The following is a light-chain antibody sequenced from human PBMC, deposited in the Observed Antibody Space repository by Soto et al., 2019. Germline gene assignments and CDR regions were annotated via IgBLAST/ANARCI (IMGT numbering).Light chain of an antibody. CDR3: CSYAGSSISYV. V-gene: IGLV2-23*01. CDR2: EGS. Sequence: SALTHPASLSGSPGQSITSACTGTSSDVGSYNLVSWYQQHPGKAPKLMIYEGSKRPSGVSNRFSGSKSGNTASLTISGLQTEDEADYYCCSYAGSSISYVFGTGTKVTVL. CDR1: SSDVGSYNL. J-gene: IGLJ1*01.